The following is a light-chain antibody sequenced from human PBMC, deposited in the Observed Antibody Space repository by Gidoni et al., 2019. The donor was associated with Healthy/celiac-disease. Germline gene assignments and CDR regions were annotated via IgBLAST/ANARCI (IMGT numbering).Light chain of an antibody. Sequence: QSALTQPASVSRSPGHSITISCTGTSSDVGGYNYVSWYQQHPGKAPKLMIYDVSNRPSGVSNRFSGYKSGNTASLTISGLQAEDEADYYCSSYTSSSNVVFGGGTKLTVL. J-gene: IGLJ2*01. CDR2: DVS. CDR3: SSYTSSSNVV. V-gene: IGLV2-14*03. CDR1: SSDVGGYNY.